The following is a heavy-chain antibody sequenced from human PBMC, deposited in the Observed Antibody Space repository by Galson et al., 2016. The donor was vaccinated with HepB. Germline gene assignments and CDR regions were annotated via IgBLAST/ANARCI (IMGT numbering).Heavy chain of an antibody. Sequence: LSLTCTVSGGSISSGDYYWSWIRQPPGKGLEWIGYIYYSGSAYHSPSLKSRVTISVDTSKNQFSLKLNSVTAADTAVYYCARGSAFGGVDNWGQGTLVTVPS. CDR2: IYYSGSA. J-gene: IGHJ4*02. D-gene: IGHD3-16*01. CDR3: ARGSAFGGVDN. CDR1: GGSISSGDYY. V-gene: IGHV4-30-4*01.